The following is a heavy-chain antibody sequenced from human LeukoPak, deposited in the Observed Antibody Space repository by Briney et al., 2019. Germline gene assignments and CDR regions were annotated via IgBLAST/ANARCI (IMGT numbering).Heavy chain of an antibody. Sequence: GGSLRLSCAASGFTFSSYWMSWVRQAPGKGLEWVANIKQDGSEKYYVDSVKGRFTISRDNAKNSLYLQMNNLRAEDTAVYYCARDDCSSISCYHNWFDPWGQGTPVTVSS. V-gene: IGHV3-7*01. CDR1: GFTFSSYW. J-gene: IGHJ5*02. CDR3: ARDDCSSISCYHNWFDP. D-gene: IGHD2-2*01. CDR2: IKQDGSEK.